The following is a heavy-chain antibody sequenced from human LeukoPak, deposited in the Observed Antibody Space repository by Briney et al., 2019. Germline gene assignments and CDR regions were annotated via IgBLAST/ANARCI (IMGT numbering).Heavy chain of an antibody. J-gene: IGHJ4*02. Sequence: GGSLRLSCAASGFTFSTYAMHWVRQAPGKGLEWVAVISIDGSNKYYADSVKGRFTISRDNSKNTLYLQMNSLRAEDTAVYYCAKVEQWLVTTNYFDYWGQGTLVTVSS. CDR1: GFTFSTYA. D-gene: IGHD6-19*01. V-gene: IGHV3-30-3*01. CDR3: AKVEQWLVTTNYFDY. CDR2: ISIDGSNK.